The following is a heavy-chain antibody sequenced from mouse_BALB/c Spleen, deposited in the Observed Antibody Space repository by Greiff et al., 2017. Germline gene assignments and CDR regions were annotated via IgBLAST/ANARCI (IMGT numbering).Heavy chain of an antibody. CDR1: GYTFTSYW. J-gene: IGHJ2*01. Sequence: LQQPGSELVRPGASVKLSCKASGYTFTSYWMHWVKQRPGQGLEWIGNIYPGSGSTNYDEKFKSKATLTVDTSSSTAYMQLSSLTSEDSAVYYCTRSWLPYYFDYWGQGTTLTVSS. CDR3: TRSWLPYYFDY. V-gene: IGHV1S22*01. D-gene: IGHD2-2*01. CDR2: IYPGSGST.